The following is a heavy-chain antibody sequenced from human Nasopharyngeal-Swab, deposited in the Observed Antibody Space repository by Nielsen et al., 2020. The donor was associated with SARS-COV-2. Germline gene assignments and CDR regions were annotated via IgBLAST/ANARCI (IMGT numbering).Heavy chain of an antibody. D-gene: IGHD3-22*01. CDR3: AKGTSDYYDTSGNDK. Sequence: GESLKISCAASGFTVSSNYMSWVRQAPGKGLEWVSVIYSGGSTYYADSVKGRFTISRDNSKNTLYLQMNSLRAEDTAVYYCAKGTSDYYDTSGNDKWGQGTLVTVSS. V-gene: IGHV3-53*01. J-gene: IGHJ4*02. CDR1: GFTVSSNY. CDR2: IYSGGST.